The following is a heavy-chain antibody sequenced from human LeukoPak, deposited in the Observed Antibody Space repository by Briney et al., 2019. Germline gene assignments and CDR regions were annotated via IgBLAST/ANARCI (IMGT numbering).Heavy chain of an antibody. CDR2: ISAYNGNT. V-gene: IGHV1-18*01. J-gene: IGHJ6*03. D-gene: IGHD5-12*01. CDR1: GYTFTSYG. CDR3: ARDGHIVATIGEYYYYYYYMDI. Sequence: ASVKVSCKASGYTFTSYGISWVRQAPGQGLEWMGWISAYNGNTNYAQKLQGRVTMTTDTSTSTAYMELRSLRSDDTAVYYCARDGHIVATIGEYYYYYYYMDIWGNGTTVTVSS.